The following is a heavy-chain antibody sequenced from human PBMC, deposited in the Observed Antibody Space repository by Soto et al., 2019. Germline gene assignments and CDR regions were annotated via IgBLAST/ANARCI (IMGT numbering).Heavy chain of an antibody. J-gene: IGHJ4*02. Sequence: EVRLVQSGGGLVQPGGSLRLSCAASLFIVSDNYMSWVRQAPGKGLEWVSLIYSGGGTDYAESVKGRSPISRDNSKNTLYLQMNSLNAEDTGIYYCATRMTTAPYWGQGTVVTVSS. CDR2: IYSGGGT. CDR1: LFIVSDNY. V-gene: IGHV3-66*01. D-gene: IGHD4-17*01. CDR3: ATRMTTAPY.